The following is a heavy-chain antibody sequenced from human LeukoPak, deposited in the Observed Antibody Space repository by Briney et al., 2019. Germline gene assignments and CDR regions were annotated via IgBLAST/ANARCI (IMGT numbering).Heavy chain of an antibody. D-gene: IGHD2-2*01. CDR2: IYYSGST. J-gene: IGHJ4*02. CDR3: ARDGSGYQLPFDY. Sequence: PSETLSLTCTVSGGSISSSSYYWGWIRQPPGKGLEWIGSIYYSGSTYYNPSLKSRVTISVDTSENQFSLKLSSVTAADTAVYYCARDGSGYQLPFDYWGQGTLVTVSS. CDR1: GGSISSSSYY. V-gene: IGHV4-39*07.